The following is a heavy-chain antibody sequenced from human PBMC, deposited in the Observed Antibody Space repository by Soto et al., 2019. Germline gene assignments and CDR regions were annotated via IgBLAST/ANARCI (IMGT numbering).Heavy chain of an antibody. CDR1: GFTFSSYA. J-gene: IGHJ4*02. D-gene: IGHD2-8*01. Sequence: GRSLSLSCAASGFTFSSYAMSWVRQAPGRGLEWVSSISVSGGSTYYADSLQGRFTISRDNSKNTLYLQMNSLRAEDTAVYYCASDYCDHGVCSLFDCWGQGTLVTVSS. V-gene: IGHV3-23*01. CDR2: ISVSGGST. CDR3: ASDYCDHGVCSLFDC.